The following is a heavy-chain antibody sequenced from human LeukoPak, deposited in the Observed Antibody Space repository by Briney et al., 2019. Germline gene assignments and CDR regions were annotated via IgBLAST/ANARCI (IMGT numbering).Heavy chain of an antibody. J-gene: IGHJ5*02. CDR3: ARANQWLVRSWFDP. D-gene: IGHD6-19*01. Sequence: PSETLSLTCAVYGGSFSGYYWSWIRQPPGKGREWIGEINHSGSTNYNPSLKSRVTISVDTSKNQFSLKLSSVTAADTAVYYCARANQWLVRSWFDPWGQGTLVTVSS. CDR1: GGSFSGYY. V-gene: IGHV4-34*01. CDR2: INHSGST.